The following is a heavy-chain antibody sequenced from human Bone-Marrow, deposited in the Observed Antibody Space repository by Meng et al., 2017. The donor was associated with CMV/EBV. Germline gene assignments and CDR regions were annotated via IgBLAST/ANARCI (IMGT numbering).Heavy chain of an antibody. D-gene: IGHD2-2*01. CDR3: ARDKDIVVVS. V-gene: IGHV3-21*01. CDR1: GFTFSSYS. Sequence: ETLFLTCAASGFTFSSYSMNWVRQAPGKGLEWVSSISSSSSYIYYADSVKGRFTISRDNAKNSLYLQMNSLRAEDTAVYYCARDKDIVVVSWGQGTLVTVSS. CDR2: ISSSSSYI. J-gene: IGHJ4*02.